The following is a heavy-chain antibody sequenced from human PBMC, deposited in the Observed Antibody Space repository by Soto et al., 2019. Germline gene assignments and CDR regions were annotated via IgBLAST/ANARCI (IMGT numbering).Heavy chain of an antibody. V-gene: IGHV6-1*01. D-gene: IGHD2-8*01. CDR1: GHSVSSYNAA. CDR3: ARTVSEIGQNWFAP. CDR2: TYHRSKWSH. Sequence: PSQNLSLTFAISGHSVSSYNAAWNWLWQFQSGGLEWLGRTYHRSKWSHDYSPSIKSRITIDADSSKNQLSLQLHSVPPEDTAVNHFARTVSEIGQNWFAPWGQGTLVTVSS. J-gene: IGHJ5*02.